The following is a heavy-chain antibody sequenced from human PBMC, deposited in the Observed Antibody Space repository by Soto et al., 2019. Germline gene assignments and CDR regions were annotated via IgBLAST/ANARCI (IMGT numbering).Heavy chain of an antibody. V-gene: IGHV5-10-1*01. Sequence: GESLKISCKGSGYSFTSYWISWVRQMPGKGLEWMGRIDPSDSYTNYSPSFQGHVTISADKSISTAYLQWSSLKASDTAMYYCARHLGGHYHDSSGDAFDIWGQGTMVTVSS. CDR1: GYSFTSYW. CDR3: ARHLGGHYHDSSGDAFDI. D-gene: IGHD3-22*01. CDR2: IDPSDSYT. J-gene: IGHJ3*02.